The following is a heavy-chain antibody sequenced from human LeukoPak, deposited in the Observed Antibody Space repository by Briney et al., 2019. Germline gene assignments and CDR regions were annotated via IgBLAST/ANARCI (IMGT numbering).Heavy chain of an antibody. V-gene: IGHV1-2*02. J-gene: IGHJ6*02. CDR1: GYAFTGYY. D-gene: IGHD1-7*01. CDR3: ANTWNYGYYYYGMDV. Sequence: GASVKVSCKASGYAFTGYYMHWVRQAPGQGLEWMGWINPNSGGTNYAQKFQGRVTMTRDTSISTAYMELSRLRSDDTAVYYCANTWNYGYYYYGMDVWGQGTTVTVSS. CDR2: INPNSGGT.